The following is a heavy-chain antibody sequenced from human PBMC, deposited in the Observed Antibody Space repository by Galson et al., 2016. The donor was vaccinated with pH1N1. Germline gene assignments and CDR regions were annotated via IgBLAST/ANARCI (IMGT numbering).Heavy chain of an antibody. CDR1: GGTFGSYG. CDR2: VIPIFNTA. V-gene: IGHV1-69*13. D-gene: IGHD3-22*01. J-gene: IGHJ2*01. CDR3: AREDYYDTDLSDWYFDL. Sequence: SVKVSCKASGGTFGSYGINWVRQAPGQGVEWMGGVIPIFNTAKYAQNFQGRVTITADESTTTAYMELSSLRSEDTAVYYCAREDYYDTDLSDWYFDLWGRGTLLTVSS.